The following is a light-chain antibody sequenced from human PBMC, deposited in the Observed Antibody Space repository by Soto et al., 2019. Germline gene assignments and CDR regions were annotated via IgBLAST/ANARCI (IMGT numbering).Light chain of an antibody. CDR3: SSYTSSSTVV. J-gene: IGLJ2*01. CDR1: SSDVGGYNY. Sequence: QPVLTQPASVSGSPGQSITISCTGTSSDVGGYNYVSWYQHLPGKAPKLMIYDVSNRPSGVSDRFSGSKSGNTASLTISGLQAEDEADYYCSSYTSSSTVVFGGGTKLTVL. CDR2: DVS. V-gene: IGLV2-14*03.